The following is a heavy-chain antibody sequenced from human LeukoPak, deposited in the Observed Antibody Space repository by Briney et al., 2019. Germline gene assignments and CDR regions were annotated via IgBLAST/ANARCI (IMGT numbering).Heavy chain of an antibody. J-gene: IGHJ4*02. CDR3: AKNPPRAAGGSEPDY. Sequence: GGSLRLSCAASGFTFSTFGMHWVRQAPGKGLDWVAFIRFDGSDKYYADSVKGRFTISRDNSKNTLYLQMNSLRAEDTAVYYCAKNPPRAAGGSEPDYWGQGTLVTVSS. CDR2: IRFDGSDK. D-gene: IGHD1-14*01. CDR1: GFTFSTFG. V-gene: IGHV3-30*02.